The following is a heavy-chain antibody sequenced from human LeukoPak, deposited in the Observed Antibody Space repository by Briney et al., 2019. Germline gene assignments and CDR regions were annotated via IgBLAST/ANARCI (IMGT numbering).Heavy chain of an antibody. V-gene: IGHV3-48*01. CDR1: GFTFSSYS. CDR2: ISSSSSTI. Sequence: GGSLRLSCAASGFTFSSYSMNWVRQAPGKGLEWVSYISSSSSTIYYADSVKGRFTIPRDNSKNTLYLQMNSLRAEDTAVYYCAKLFAYDSSGSFDYWGQGTLVTVSS. D-gene: IGHD3-22*01. CDR3: AKLFAYDSSGSFDY. J-gene: IGHJ4*02.